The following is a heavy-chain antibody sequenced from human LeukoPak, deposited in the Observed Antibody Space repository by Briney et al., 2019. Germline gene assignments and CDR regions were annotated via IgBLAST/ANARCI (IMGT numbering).Heavy chain of an antibody. J-gene: IGHJ5*02. V-gene: IGHV4-59*08. D-gene: IGHD1/OR15-1a*01. CDR1: DGSISNYY. Sequence: SETLSLTCTVSDGSISNYYWSWIRQPPGEGLEWIAYLHYSGSTNYNPSLKSRVTTSVDTSKNQFSLKLSSVTAADTAVYYCARSIAGTRSKFDNWGQGTLVTVSS. CDR3: ARSIAGTRSKFDN. CDR2: LHYSGST.